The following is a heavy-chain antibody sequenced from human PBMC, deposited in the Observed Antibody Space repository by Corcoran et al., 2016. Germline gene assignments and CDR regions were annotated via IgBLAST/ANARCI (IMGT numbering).Heavy chain of an antibody. CDR2: VYYSGTA. CDR3: GRSSYSYDSWFDP. J-gene: IGHJ5*02. Sequence: QLRLHESGPGLVKPSETLSLTCTVSGASIRSGLYYWAWIRQPPGKGLEWIGSVYYSGTAYYNLSLRGRVTVSVETSNNQFSLTLNSVTAADTAVFYCGRSSYSYDSWFDPWGQGTLVTVSS. D-gene: IGHD2-15*01. V-gene: IGHV4-39*01. CDR1: GASIRSGLYY.